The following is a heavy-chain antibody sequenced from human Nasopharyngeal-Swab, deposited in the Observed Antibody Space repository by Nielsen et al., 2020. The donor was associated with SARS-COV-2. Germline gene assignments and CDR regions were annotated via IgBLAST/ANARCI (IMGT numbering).Heavy chain of an antibody. CDR1: GFTLSSFW. CDR2: IKQDGSEK. D-gene: IGHD6-13*01. Sequence: GESLKISCAASGFTLSSFWMTWVRRAPGKGLEWVANIKQDGSEKYYVDSVKGRFTISRDNAKNSLYLQMNSLRAEDTAVYYCARLSGSSWDFDLWGRGTLVTVSS. CDR3: ARLSGSSWDFDL. V-gene: IGHV3-7*01. J-gene: IGHJ2*01.